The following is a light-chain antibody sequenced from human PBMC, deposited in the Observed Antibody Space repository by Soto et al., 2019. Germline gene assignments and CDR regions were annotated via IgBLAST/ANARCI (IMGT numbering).Light chain of an antibody. CDR1: QAISSW. V-gene: IGKV1-5*03. CDR2: KAS. Sequence: DIQMTQAPSTLSGSVGDRVTITCRASQAISSWVAWYQPKPGKAPKVLIYKASTLKSGVPSRFSGSGSGTEFTLTISSLQPDDFATYCCQHYNSYSEAFGQGTKVDIK. J-gene: IGKJ1*01. CDR3: QHYNSYSEA.